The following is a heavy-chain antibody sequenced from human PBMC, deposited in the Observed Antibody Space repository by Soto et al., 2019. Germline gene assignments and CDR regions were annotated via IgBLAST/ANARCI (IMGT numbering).Heavy chain of an antibody. J-gene: IGHJ4*02. V-gene: IGHV4-59*01. CDR1: GGSMNNYY. Sequence: SETLSLTCTVSGGSMNNYYWSWVRQPPGKGLEWIADIEYHGRTECKPSLQSRVTISRDLSQKQFSLSLHSVTPADTAVYFCARGVYGAYLDYWGQGVLVTVSS. CDR3: ARGVYGAYLDY. D-gene: IGHD3-10*01. CDR2: IEYHGRT.